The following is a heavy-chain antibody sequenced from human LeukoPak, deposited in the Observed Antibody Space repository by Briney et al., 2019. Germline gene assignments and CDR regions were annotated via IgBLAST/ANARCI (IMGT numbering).Heavy chain of an antibody. CDR3: AKSVVVVAAQEVYYFDY. CDR1: AFTFDDYA. V-gene: IGHV3-9*01. Sequence: GRSLRLSCAASAFTFDDYAMHWDRHAPGDGLGWVSGVSWNSGSIGYADSVKGPFAISRDNAKNSLYLQMNSLRAEDTALYYCAKSVVVVAAQEVYYFDYWGQGTLVTVSS. J-gene: IGHJ4*02. D-gene: IGHD2-15*01. CDR2: VSWNSGSI.